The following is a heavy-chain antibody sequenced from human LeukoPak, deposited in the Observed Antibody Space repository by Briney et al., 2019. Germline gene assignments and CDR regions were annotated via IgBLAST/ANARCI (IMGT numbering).Heavy chain of an antibody. D-gene: IGHD3-10*01. CDR2: ISYDGSNK. CDR3: AKDNGSGACGY. J-gene: IGHJ4*02. CDR1: GFTFSSYG. Sequence: PGGSLRLSCAASGFTFSSYGMHWVRQAPGKGLEWVAVISYDGSNKYYADSVKGRFTISRDNSKNTLYLQMNSLRAEDTAVYYCAKDNGSGACGYWGQGTLVTVSS. V-gene: IGHV3-30*18.